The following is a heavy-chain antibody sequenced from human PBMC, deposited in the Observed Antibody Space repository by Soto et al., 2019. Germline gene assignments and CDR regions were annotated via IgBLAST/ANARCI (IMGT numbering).Heavy chain of an antibody. J-gene: IGHJ4*02. V-gene: IGHV5-51*01. CDR2: INPADSDI. Sequence: GESLKISCQGSGYSFTSNWIGWGRQMPGKGLELMGIINPADSDIKYIPSFQGQVTISVDKSIGTASLQRSSLKASDTAMYYCARHQRDHTSRKIHCWGPGPLVTVSS. CDR1: GYSFTSNW. CDR3: ARHQRDHTSRKIHC.